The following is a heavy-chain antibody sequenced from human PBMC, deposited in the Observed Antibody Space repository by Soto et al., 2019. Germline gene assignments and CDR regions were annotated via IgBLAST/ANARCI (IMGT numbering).Heavy chain of an antibody. CDR1: GDSISSDY. Sequence: QVQLQESGPGLVKPSETLSLTCTVSGDSISSDYWSWIRQPPGRGLEWIGYIFYSGSTNYNPSLKSRVTMSADRSKNHFSLNLTSVTAADTAVYYCVTFGDGYRFASCRKGTLVTVSS. CDR3: VTFGDGYRFAS. CDR2: IFYSGST. J-gene: IGHJ4*02. V-gene: IGHV4-59*01. D-gene: IGHD3-3*01.